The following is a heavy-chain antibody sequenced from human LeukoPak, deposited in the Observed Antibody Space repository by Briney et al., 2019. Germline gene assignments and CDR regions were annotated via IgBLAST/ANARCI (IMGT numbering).Heavy chain of an antibody. CDR3: ARVTHDFWSGYYLDY. CDR2: IYYSGST. J-gene: IGHJ4*02. Sequence: SETLSLTCTVSGGSISSSSYYWGWIRQPPGKGLEWIGYIYYSGSTNYNPSLKSRVTISVDTSKDQFSLKLSSVTAADTAVYYCARVTHDFWSGYYLDYWGQGTLVTVSS. V-gene: IGHV4-61*05. D-gene: IGHD3-3*01. CDR1: GGSISSSSYY.